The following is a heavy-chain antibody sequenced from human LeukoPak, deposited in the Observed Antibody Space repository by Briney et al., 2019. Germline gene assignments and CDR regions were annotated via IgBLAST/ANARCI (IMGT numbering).Heavy chain of an antibody. V-gene: IGHV3-21*01. D-gene: IGHD3-10*01. Sequence: MAGGSLRLSCAASGFTFSSYSMNWVRQAPGKGLEWVSSISSRSSYIYYADSVKGRFTISRDNAKNSLYLQMNSLRAEDTAVYYCARELTPLLRFSNPPGYWGQGTLVTVSS. CDR3: ARELTPLLRFSNPPGY. CDR2: ISSRSSYI. CDR1: GFTFSSYS. J-gene: IGHJ4*02.